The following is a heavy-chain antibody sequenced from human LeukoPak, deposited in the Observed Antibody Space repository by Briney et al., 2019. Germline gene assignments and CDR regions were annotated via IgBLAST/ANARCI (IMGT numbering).Heavy chain of an antibody. CDR1: GFTFSSYA. Sequence: GGSLRLSCAASGFTFSSYAMHWVRQAPGKGLEWVAVISYDGSNKYYADSVKGRFTISRDNSKNTLYLQMNSLRAEDTAVYYCAPTLGGYSYGPFGYWGQGTLVTVSS. D-gene: IGHD5-18*01. J-gene: IGHJ4*02. CDR2: ISYDGSNK. V-gene: IGHV3-30-3*01. CDR3: APTLGGYSYGPFGY.